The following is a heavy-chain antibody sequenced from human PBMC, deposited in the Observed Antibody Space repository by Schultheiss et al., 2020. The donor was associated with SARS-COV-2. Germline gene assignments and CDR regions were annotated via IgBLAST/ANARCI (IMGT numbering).Heavy chain of an antibody. Sequence: ASVKVSCKASGYTFTNYYLHWVRQAPGQGLEWMGIINPSGDVTNYAQKFQGRVTVTRDTSTSTVYLELSSLRSDDTAVYYCARDRRGYSSGWYGGFDPWGQGTLVTVSS. V-gene: IGHV1-46*01. D-gene: IGHD6-19*01. J-gene: IGHJ5*02. CDR3: ARDRRGYSSGWYGGFDP. CDR1: GYTFTNYY. CDR2: INPSGDVT.